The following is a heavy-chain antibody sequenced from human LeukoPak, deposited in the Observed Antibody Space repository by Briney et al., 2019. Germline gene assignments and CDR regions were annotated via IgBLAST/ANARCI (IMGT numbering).Heavy chain of an antibody. CDR3: VLSGDPTDY. Sequence: SETLSLTCTVSVGSISSSSYYWGWIRQPPGKGLEWIGSIYYSGSTYYNPSLKNRFTISVDTSKNQFSLKLSSVTAADTAVYYCVLSGDPTDYWGQGTLVTVSS. CDR1: VGSISSSSYY. J-gene: IGHJ4*02. CDR2: IYYSGST. D-gene: IGHD4-17*01. V-gene: IGHV4-39*07.